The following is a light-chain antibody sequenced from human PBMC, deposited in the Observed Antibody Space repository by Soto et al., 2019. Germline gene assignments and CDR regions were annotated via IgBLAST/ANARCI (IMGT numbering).Light chain of an antibody. CDR3: QQYGSTPLT. CDR2: GES. J-gene: IGKJ4*01. V-gene: IGKV3-20*01. Sequence: EIVLTQSPGTLSLSPGERATLSCRASQSVRNNNLPCYQQKPGQAPRLLIDGESSRATGIPDRFSGSGSGTDFTLTISRLESEDFAVYYCQQYGSTPLTFGGGTKLEIK. CDR1: QSVRNNN.